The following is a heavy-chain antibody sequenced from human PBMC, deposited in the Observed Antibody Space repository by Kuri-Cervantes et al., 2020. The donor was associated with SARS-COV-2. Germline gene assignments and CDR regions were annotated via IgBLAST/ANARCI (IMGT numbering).Heavy chain of an antibody. Sequence: GGSLRLSCAASGFTFSSYDMHWVRQATGKGLEWVSAIGTAGDTYYPGSVKGRFTISRENAKNSLYLQMNSLRAGDTAVYYCANDYDSSGYYRSFDYWGQGTLVTVSS. CDR3: ANDYDSSGYYRSFDY. V-gene: IGHV3-13*04. J-gene: IGHJ4*02. CDR2: IGTAGDT. D-gene: IGHD3-22*01. CDR1: GFTFSSYD.